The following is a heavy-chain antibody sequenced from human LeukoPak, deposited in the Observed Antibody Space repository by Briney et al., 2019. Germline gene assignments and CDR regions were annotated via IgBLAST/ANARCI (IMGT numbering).Heavy chain of an antibody. CDR2: IYYSGST. V-gene: IGHV4-59*01. CDR3: AGDSGSYPRFDY. Sequence: SETLSLTCTVSGGSISSYYWSWIRQPPGKGLEWIGYIYYSGSTNYNPSLKSRVTISVDTSKNQFSLKLSSVTAADTAVYYCAGDSGSYPRFDYWGQGTLVTVSS. D-gene: IGHD1-26*01. J-gene: IGHJ4*02. CDR1: GGSISSYY.